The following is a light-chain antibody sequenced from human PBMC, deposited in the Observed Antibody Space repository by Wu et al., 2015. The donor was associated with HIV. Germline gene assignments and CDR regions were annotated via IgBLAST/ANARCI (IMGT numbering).Light chain of an antibody. CDR2: GIS. CDR3: QQYNSWPLT. Sequence: EIVMTQSPATQSVSPGERVTLSCRASQSVRDDLAWYQQKPGQAPRLLIYGISTRAAGIPARFSDSRSGTEFTLTISSIQSEDFAVYYCQQYNSWPLTFGGGTKVEIK. V-gene: IGKV3-15*01. CDR1: QSVRDD. J-gene: IGKJ4*01.